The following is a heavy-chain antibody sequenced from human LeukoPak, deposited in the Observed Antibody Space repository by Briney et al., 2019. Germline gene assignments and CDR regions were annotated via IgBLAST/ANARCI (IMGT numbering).Heavy chain of an antibody. V-gene: IGHV1-69*13. Sequence: ASVKVSCKASGGTFSSYAISWVRQAPGQGLEWMGGIIPIFGTANYAQKFQGRVTITADESTSTAYMELSSLRSEDTAVYYCASGLWVTAIEEGPIGNNDFWGQGTLVTVSS. CDR1: GGTFSSYA. D-gene: IGHD2-21*02. J-gene: IGHJ4*02. CDR2: IIPIFGTA. CDR3: ASGLWVTAIEEGPIGNNDF.